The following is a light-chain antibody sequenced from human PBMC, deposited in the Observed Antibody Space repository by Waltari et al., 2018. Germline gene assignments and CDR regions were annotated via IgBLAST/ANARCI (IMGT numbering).Light chain of an antibody. CDR2: GAS. CDR3: QQFGTTPWT. CDR1: QPVSSSY. J-gene: IGKJ1*01. V-gene: IGKV3-20*01. Sequence: DNVLAQSPGTLSLAPGARVSLSCRASQPVSSSYVAWYQQKPGQAPRLLMYGASRRTTGTPDRFSGSGSGTDFTLTISRLAPEDSAVYYCQQFGTTPWTFGQGTTVKI.